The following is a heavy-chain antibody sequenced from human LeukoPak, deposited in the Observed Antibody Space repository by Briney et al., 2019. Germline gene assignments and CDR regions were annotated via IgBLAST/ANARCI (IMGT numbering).Heavy chain of an antibody. D-gene: IGHD6-6*01. CDR3: ARGGSSSFSRYYYYYGMDV. CDR1: GGSFSGYY. CDR2: INHSGST. Sequence: PSETLSLTCAVYGGSFSGYYWSWIRQPPGKELEWIGEINHSGSTNYNPSLKSRVTISVDTSKNQFSLKLSSVTAADTAVYYCARGGSSSFSRYYYYYGMDVWGQGTTVTVSS. J-gene: IGHJ6*02. V-gene: IGHV4-34*01.